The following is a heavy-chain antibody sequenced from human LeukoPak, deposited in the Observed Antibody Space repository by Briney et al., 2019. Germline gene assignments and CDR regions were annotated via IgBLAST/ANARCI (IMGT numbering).Heavy chain of an antibody. CDR2: IYYGGST. CDR1: GDSISFYY. Sequence: SETLSLTCTVSGDSISFYYWSWIRQPPGKGLEWLGYIYYGGSTNYNPSLKSRVTISVDTSKNQFSLKLSSVTAEDTAVYYCARAIRTTVTTFWFDPWGQGTLVTVSS. CDR3: ARAIRTTVTTFWFDP. J-gene: IGHJ5*02. V-gene: IGHV4-59*01. D-gene: IGHD4-17*01.